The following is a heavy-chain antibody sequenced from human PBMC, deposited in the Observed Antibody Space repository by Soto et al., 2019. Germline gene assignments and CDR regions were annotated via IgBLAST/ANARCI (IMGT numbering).Heavy chain of an antibody. Sequence: PGGSLRLSCAASGFTFSSYSMNWVRQAPGKGLEWVSSISSSSSYIYYADSVKGRFTISRDNAKNSLYLQMNSLRAEDTAVYYCARATTSYDYDFWSGYPNSYYMDVWGKGTTVTVSS. CDR3: ARATTSYDYDFWSGYPNSYYMDV. V-gene: IGHV3-21*01. CDR2: ISSSSSYI. J-gene: IGHJ6*03. CDR1: GFTFSSYS. D-gene: IGHD3-3*01.